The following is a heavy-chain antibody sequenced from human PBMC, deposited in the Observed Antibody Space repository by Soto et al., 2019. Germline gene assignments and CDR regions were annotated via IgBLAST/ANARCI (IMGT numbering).Heavy chain of an antibody. CDR1: GYTFTSYG. V-gene: IGHV1-18*01. J-gene: IGHJ6*03. CDR2: ISAYNGNT. CDR3: ARGGWSYYDFWSSDYYYYYYMDV. D-gene: IGHD3-3*01. Sequence: ASVKVSCKASGYTFTSYGISWVRQAPGQGLEWMGWISAYNGNTNYEQKLQGRVTMTTDTYTSTAYKEIRSMKSDDTAVYYCARGGWSYYDFWSSDYYYYYYMDVWGKGTTVTVSS.